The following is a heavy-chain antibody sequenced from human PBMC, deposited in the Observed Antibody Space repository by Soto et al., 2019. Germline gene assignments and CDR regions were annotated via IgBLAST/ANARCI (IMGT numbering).Heavy chain of an antibody. Sequence: EVQLVESGGGSVQPGGSLRLSCAASGFTVSSNYMSWVRQAPGKGLEWVSVIYSGGSTYYADSVKGRFTISRDNSKNTLYLQMNSRRAEDTAVYYCASETVAGYFDYWGQGTLVTVSS. D-gene: IGHD6-19*01. J-gene: IGHJ4*02. V-gene: IGHV3-66*01. CDR2: IYSGGST. CDR3: ASETVAGYFDY. CDR1: GFTVSSNY.